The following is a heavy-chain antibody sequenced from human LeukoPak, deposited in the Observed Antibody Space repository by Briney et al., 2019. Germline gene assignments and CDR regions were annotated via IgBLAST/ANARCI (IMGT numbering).Heavy chain of an antibody. CDR2: ISSSSSYI. CDR1: GFTFSSYN. Sequence: PGGSLRLSCAASGFTFSSYNMNWVRQAPGKGLEWVSSISSSSSYIYYADSVKGRFTISRDNAKNSLYLQMNSLRAEDTAVYYCARDALRYFDWLLADPHYYYGMDVWGKGTTVTVSS. CDR3: ARDALRYFDWLLADPHYYYGMDV. J-gene: IGHJ6*04. V-gene: IGHV3-21*01. D-gene: IGHD3-9*01.